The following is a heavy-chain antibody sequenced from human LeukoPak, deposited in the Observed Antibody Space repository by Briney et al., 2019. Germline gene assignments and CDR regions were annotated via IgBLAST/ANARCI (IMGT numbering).Heavy chain of an antibody. CDR3: AKDRYCSSTSCYMADY. V-gene: IGHV3-23*01. Sequence: TGGSLRLSCAASGFTFSSYAMSWVRQAPGKGLEWVSAISGSGGNTHYADSVKGRFTISRDNSKNTPYLQMNSLRAEDTAVYYCAKDRYCSSTSCYMADYWAREPWSPSPQ. CDR2: ISGSGGNT. J-gene: IGHJ4*02. D-gene: IGHD2-2*02. CDR1: GFTFSSYA.